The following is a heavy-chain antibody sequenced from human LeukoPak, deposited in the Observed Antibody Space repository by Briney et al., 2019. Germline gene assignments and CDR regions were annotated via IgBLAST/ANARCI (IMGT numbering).Heavy chain of an antibody. CDR1: GFTFSNYD. D-gene: IGHD1-26*01. CDR2: ISSTSSYI. Sequence: PGGSLRLSCAASGFTFSNYDMNWVRQAPGKGLEWVSSISSTSSYIYYADSVKGRFTISRDSAKNSLYLQMNSLRAEDTAVYYCARDKSGSFENFDYWGQGTLVTVSS. J-gene: IGHJ4*02. V-gene: IGHV3-21*01. CDR3: ARDKSGSFENFDY.